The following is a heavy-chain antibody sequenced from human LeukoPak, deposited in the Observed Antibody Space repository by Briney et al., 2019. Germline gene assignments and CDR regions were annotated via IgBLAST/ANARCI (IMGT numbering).Heavy chain of an antibody. J-gene: IGHJ4*02. CDR3: ARLAYYYGSGSYHFDY. Sequence: GESLKISCKGSGYRFTSYWIAWARQMPGKGLEWMGIIYPGDSETRYRPSFQGQVTISADKSISTAYLQWSSLKASDTAMYYCARLAYYYGSGSYHFDYWGQGTLVTVSS. CDR1: GYRFTSYW. D-gene: IGHD3-10*01. CDR2: IYPGDSET. V-gene: IGHV5-51*01.